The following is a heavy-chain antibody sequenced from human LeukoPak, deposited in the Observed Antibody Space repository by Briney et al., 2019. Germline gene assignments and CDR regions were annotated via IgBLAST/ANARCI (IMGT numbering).Heavy chain of an antibody. Sequence: PSETLSLTCTVSGGSISSEYWQWIRQPPGKGLEWIGYIYNSGSNNYNPSLESRVTISVDTSKNQFSLKLTSVTAADTAVYYCVTRGSWGEGTLVTVSS. D-gene: IGHD3-10*01. CDR3: VTRGS. J-gene: IGHJ5*02. V-gene: IGHV4-59*08. CDR2: IYNSGSN. CDR1: GGSISSEY.